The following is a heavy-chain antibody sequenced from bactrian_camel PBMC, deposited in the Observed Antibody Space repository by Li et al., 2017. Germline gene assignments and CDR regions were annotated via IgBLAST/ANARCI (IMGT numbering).Heavy chain of an antibody. CDR1: EFTFSNYY. D-gene: IGHD2*01. J-gene: IGHJ4*01. Sequence: SCAASEFTFSNYYMNWVRQAPGKGLEWVSSISSDGSNTTYADSVKGRFTISKDSAEYTLYLQLDNLRPEDTAMYYCAADPRVTRYSGTWLQPPAYTYWGQGTQVTVS. V-gene: IGHV3-2*01. CDR2: ISSDGSNT. CDR3: AADPRVTRYSGTWLQPPAYTY.